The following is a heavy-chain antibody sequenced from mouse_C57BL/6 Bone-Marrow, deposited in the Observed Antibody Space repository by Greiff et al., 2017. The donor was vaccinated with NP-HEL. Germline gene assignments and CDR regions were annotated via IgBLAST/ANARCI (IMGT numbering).Heavy chain of an antibody. CDR2: ISYDGSN. D-gene: IGHD1-1*01. Sequence: DVQLQESGPGLVKPSQSLSLTCSVTGYSITSGYYWNWIRQFPGNKLEWMGYISYDGSNNYNPSLKNRISITRDTSKNQFFLKLNSVTTEDTATYYCAREIYYGSEYFDYWGQGTTLTVSS. CDR1: GYSITSGYY. V-gene: IGHV3-6*01. CDR3: AREIYYGSEYFDY. J-gene: IGHJ2*01.